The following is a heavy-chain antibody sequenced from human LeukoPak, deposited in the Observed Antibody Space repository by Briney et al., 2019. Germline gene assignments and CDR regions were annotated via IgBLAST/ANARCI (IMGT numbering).Heavy chain of an antibody. Sequence: GASVNVSCKPSGYTFTSYDINWVRQATGQGLEWMGWMNPNNGNTGNAHKFQRRVTMPRNTPISTAYIELSSLRSEDTAVYYCARGKGIFLWFGEIAGQGFDDYWGQGPLVTVSS. CDR2: MNPNNGNT. D-gene: IGHD3-10*01. V-gene: IGHV1-8*01. CDR1: GYTFTSYD. J-gene: IGHJ4*02. CDR3: ARGKGIFLWFGEIAGQGFDDY.